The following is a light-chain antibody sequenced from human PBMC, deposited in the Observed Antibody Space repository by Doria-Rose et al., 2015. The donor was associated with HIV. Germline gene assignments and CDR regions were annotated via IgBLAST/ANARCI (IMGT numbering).Light chain of an antibody. CDR2: DGS. J-gene: IGKJ1*01. V-gene: IGKV3-20*01. CDR1: LSFSSTY. CDR3: HQYGTSWT. Sequence: EIVLTQSPGTLSLSPGERATLSCRASLSFSSTYLAWYQQKPGQAPSLLIYDGSTRATGIPDRFSASGSGTDFTLTINRLEPEDFAPYYCHQYGTSWTFGQGTKVEI.